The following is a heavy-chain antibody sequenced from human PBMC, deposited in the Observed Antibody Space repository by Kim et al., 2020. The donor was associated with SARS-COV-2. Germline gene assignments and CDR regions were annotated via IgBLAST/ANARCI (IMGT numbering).Heavy chain of an antibody. CDR2: ISSDSSYI. CDR3: ATRLVGAPLDY. V-gene: IGHV3-21*01. Sequence: GGSLRLSCAGSGFIFSTYSMNWVRQAPGKGLEWVSSISSDSSYIFYADSVKGRFTISRDNAKNPLYLQMNSLRGEDTAVYYCATRLVGAPLDYWGQGALVTVSS. CDR1: GFIFSTYS. D-gene: IGHD6-6*01. J-gene: IGHJ4*02.